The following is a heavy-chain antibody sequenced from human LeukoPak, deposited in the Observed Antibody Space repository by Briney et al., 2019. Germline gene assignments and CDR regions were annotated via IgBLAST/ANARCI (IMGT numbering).Heavy chain of an antibody. D-gene: IGHD2-8*01. V-gene: IGHV3-33*01. CDR2: IWHDGSDE. CDR1: GFNFNTYG. CDR3: AGEVVRDVSGVDYTWLDP. J-gene: IGHJ5*02. Sequence: GGSLRLSCAASGFNFNTYGMHWVRQTPGKGLEGVAVIWHDGSDEYYADSVKGRFTISRDNSKSLVYLQMDSLRDEDTAVYYCAGEVVRDVSGVDYTWLDPWGQGTLVFVSA.